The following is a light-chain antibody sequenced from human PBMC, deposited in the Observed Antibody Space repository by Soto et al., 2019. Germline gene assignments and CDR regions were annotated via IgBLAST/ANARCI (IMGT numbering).Light chain of an antibody. V-gene: IGLV6-57*01. Sequence: NFMLTQPHSVSESPGKTVIISCTRSSGSIASNYEQWYQQRPGSSPTTVIYEDNQRPSGVPDRFSGSSDSSPNSASLTISGLKTEDEADYYCQSYDSSNQGVFGGGTKLTVL. J-gene: IGLJ3*02. CDR3: QSYDSSNQGV. CDR1: SGSIASNY. CDR2: EDN.